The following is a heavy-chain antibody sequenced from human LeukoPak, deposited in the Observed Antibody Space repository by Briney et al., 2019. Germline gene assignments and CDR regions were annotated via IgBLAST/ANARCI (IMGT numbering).Heavy chain of an antibody. D-gene: IGHD2-21*02. Sequence: GGSLRLSCAASGFTFSSYAMSWVRQVPGKGLEWVSVISGSGDNTYYADSVKGRFTISRDNSKNMLYLQMNSLRAEDTAVYYCVHCGGDCYPCCGMDGWGQGTTVTVSS. CDR2: ISGSGDNT. CDR1: GFTFSSYA. CDR3: VHCGGDCYPCCGMDG. J-gene: IGHJ6*02. V-gene: IGHV3-23*01.